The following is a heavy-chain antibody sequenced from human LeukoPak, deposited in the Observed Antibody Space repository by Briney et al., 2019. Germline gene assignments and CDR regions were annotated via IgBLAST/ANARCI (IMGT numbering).Heavy chain of an antibody. Sequence: ASVKVCCKASGYTFTSYYMHWVRQAPGQGLEWMGIINPSGGSTSYAQKFQGRVTMTRDTSTSTVYMELSSLRSEDTAVYYCARDGGGILTGFESRWFDPWGQGTLVTVSS. CDR3: ARDGGGILTGFESRWFDP. J-gene: IGHJ5*02. V-gene: IGHV1-46*01. D-gene: IGHD3-9*01. CDR2: INPSGGST. CDR1: GYTFTSYY.